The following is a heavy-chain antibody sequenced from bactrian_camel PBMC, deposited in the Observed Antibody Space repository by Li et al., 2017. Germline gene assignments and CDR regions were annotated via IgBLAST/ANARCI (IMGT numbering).Heavy chain of an antibody. CDR1: GFTFSTNY. Sequence: HVQLVESGGGLVQPEGSLRLSCVASGFTFSTNYMNWVRQAPGKEREGVTRIVVGGADTYYSDSAKGRFTISQDNAKNTLSLQLRNLEVEDTAMYYCAVVAGEGWGLAYWGQGTQVTVS. CDR2: IVVGGADT. CDR3: AVVAGEGWGLAY. J-gene: IGHJ4*01. V-gene: IGHV3S6*01. D-gene: IGHD6*01.